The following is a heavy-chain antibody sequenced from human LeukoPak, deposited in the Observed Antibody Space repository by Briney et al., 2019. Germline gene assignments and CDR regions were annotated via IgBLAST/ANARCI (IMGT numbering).Heavy chain of an antibody. CDR2: ISAYNGNT. CDR3: ARDFSYYDSSGYANWDY. V-gene: IGHV1-18*01. D-gene: IGHD3-22*01. J-gene: IGHJ4*02. Sequence: ASVKVSCKASGYTFTSYGISWVRQAPGQGLEWMGWISAYNGNTNYAQKLQGRVTMTTDTSTSTAYMELRSLRSDDAAVYYCARDFSYYDSSGYANWDYWGQGTLVTVSS. CDR1: GYTFTSYG.